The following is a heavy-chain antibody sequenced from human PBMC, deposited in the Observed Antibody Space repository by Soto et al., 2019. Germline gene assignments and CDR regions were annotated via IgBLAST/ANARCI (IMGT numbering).Heavy chain of an antibody. CDR3: ATFRWGGYSYFDY. CDR1: GLTFSHYA. CDR2: ISGSGDGT. V-gene: IGHV3-23*01. J-gene: IGHJ4*02. D-gene: IGHD1-26*01. Sequence: GWSLRLSCAASGLTFSHYAMSWVRQAPGKGLEWVSTISGSGDGTFYADSVKGRFTVSRDNSKNMLYLQMNNLRADDTAVYSCATFRWGGYSYFDYWGLGTLVTVSS.